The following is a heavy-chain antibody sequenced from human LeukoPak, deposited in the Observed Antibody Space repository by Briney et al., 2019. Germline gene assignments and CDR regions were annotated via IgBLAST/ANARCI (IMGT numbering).Heavy chain of an antibody. D-gene: IGHD3-10*01. V-gene: IGHV1-69*05. CDR1: GGTFSSYA. J-gene: IGHJ4*02. Sequence: SVKVSCKASGGTFSSYAISWVRQAPGQGLEWMGRIIPIFGTANYAQKFQGRVTITTDESTSTAYMELSSLRSEDTAVYYCARDRLVRGVIVLGHFYFDYWGQGTLVTVSS. CDR2: IIPIFGTA. CDR3: ARDRLVRGVIVLGHFYFDY.